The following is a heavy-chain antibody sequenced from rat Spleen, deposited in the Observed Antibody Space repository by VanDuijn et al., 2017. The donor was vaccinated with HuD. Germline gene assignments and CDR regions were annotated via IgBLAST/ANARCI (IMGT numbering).Heavy chain of an antibody. V-gene: IGHV5-7*01. Sequence: EVQLVESGGGLVQPGRSLKLSCAALGFTFSNYYMAWVRQAPKKGLEWIASIIYDGISTYYRDSVKGRFTISRDNAKNTLYLQMDSLRSEDTATYYCAKDKGEYNNLFDYWGQGVMVTVSS. CDR2: IIYDGIST. D-gene: IGHD1-10*01. J-gene: IGHJ2*01. CDR1: GFTFSNYY. CDR3: AKDKGEYNNLFDY.